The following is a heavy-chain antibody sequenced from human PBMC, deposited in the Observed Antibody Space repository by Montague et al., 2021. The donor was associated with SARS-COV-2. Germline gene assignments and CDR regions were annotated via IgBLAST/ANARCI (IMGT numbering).Heavy chain of an antibody. CDR2: IVYTGST. D-gene: IGHD2-15*01. J-gene: IGHJ4*02. CDR3: ARAQNICFIANCVDYFDL. Sequence: SETLSLTCSVSGGSTSTHYWTSIVQTPVTGLQCIRYIVYTGSTKFNPSLKSRVSMSLDTSKNHFSLRLSAVTAADTARYYCARAQNICFIANCVDYFDLWGLGALVTVSS. V-gene: IGHV4-59*11. CDR1: GGSTSTHY.